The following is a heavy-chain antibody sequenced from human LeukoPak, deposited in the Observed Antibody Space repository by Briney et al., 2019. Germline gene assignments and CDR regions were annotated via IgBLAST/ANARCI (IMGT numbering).Heavy chain of an antibody. Sequence: IPSETLSLTCAVYGGSFSGYYWSWIRQPPGKGLEWIGEINHSGSTNYNPSLKSRVTISVDTSKSQFSLKLSSVTAADTAVYYCARDSATAARSLDYWGQGTLVTVSS. CDR3: ARDSATAARSLDY. V-gene: IGHV4-34*01. D-gene: IGHD6-6*01. CDR2: INHSGST. CDR1: GGSFSGYY. J-gene: IGHJ4*02.